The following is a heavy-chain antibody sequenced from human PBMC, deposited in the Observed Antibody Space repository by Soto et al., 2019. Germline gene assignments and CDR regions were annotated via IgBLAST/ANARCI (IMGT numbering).Heavy chain of an antibody. CDR1: GGSFSGYY. V-gene: IGHV3-23*01. CDR2: ISGSDDST. Sequence: PSETLSLTCAVYGGSFSGYYWSWVRQAPGKGLEWVSVISGSDDSTYYADSVKGRFTISRDNSKNTLYLQMNSLRAEDTAVYYCAKRSSSSTFDYWGQGTLVTVSS. J-gene: IGHJ4*02. CDR3: AKRSSSSTFDY. D-gene: IGHD6-6*01.